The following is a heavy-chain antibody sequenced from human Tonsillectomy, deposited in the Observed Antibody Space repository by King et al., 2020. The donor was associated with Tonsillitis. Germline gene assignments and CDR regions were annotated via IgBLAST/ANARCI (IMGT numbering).Heavy chain of an antibody. CDR3: ARGRSLIGYGMDV. J-gene: IGHJ6*02. D-gene: IGHD3-22*01. Sequence: PGKGLEWIGYVYYSGSTYYNPSLKSRVTISLDTSKHQFSLKLSSVTAADTAVYYCARGRSLIGYGMDVWGQGPTVTV. V-gene: IGHV4-59*01. CDR2: VYYSGST.